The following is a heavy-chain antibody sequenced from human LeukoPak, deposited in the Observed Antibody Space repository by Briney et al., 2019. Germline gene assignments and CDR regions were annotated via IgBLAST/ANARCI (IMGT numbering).Heavy chain of an antibody. CDR1: GGSISSYY. D-gene: IGHD3-10*01. J-gene: IGHJ6*02. Sequence: PSETLSLTCAVSGGSISSYYWSWIRQPPGKGLEWIGYIYYSGSTNYNPSLKSRVTISVDTSKNQFSLKLSSVTAADTAVYYCASSVGDYYYYYGMDVWGQGTTVTVSS. CDR2: IYYSGST. CDR3: ASSVGDYYYYYGMDV. V-gene: IGHV4-59*08.